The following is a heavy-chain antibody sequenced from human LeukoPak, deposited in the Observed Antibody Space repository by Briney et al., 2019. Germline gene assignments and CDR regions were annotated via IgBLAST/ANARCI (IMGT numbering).Heavy chain of an antibody. J-gene: IGHJ1*01. CDR3: ARDGGYSGYGEVYFQH. D-gene: IGHD5-12*01. CDR2: IYTSGST. Sequence: SETLSLTCTVSGGSISSGGYYWSWIRQPAGKGLEWIGRIYTSGSTNYNPSLKSRVTMSVDTSKNQFSLKLSSVTAADTAVYYCARDGGYSGYGEVYFQHWGQGTLVTVSS. V-gene: IGHV4-61*02. CDR1: GGSISSGGYY.